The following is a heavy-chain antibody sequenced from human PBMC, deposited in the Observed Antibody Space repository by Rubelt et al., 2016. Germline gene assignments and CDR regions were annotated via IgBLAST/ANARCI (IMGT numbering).Heavy chain of an antibody. Sequence: QVQLQESGPGLVKPSETLSLTCTVSGGSISSYYWNWIRQPPGKGLEWIGYIYYSGSTNYNPSLKSRVTISADTSKKQISPRLNSGTAADTAVYYCARIDCSSTSCYFVDPWGQGTLVTVSS. J-gene: IGHJ5*02. V-gene: IGHV4-59*08. CDR1: GGSISSYY. D-gene: IGHD2-2*01. CDR2: IYYSGST. CDR3: ARIDCSSTSCYFVDP.